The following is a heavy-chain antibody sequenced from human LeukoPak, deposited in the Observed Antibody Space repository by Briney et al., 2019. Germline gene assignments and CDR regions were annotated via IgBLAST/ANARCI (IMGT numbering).Heavy chain of an antibody. Sequence: PGGSLRLSCAASGFTVSNNYMSWVRQAPGKGLEWVSSISGISGSAYYADSVKGRFTISRDNSKNTLSLQMNSLRAEDTAVYSCARLATVTTFSPVVYWGQGTLVTVSS. V-gene: IGHV3-23*01. CDR1: GFTVSNNY. CDR2: ISGISGSA. D-gene: IGHD4-17*01. J-gene: IGHJ4*02. CDR3: ARLATVTTFSPVVY.